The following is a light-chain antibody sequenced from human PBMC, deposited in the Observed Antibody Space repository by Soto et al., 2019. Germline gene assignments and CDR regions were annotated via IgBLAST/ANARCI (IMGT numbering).Light chain of an antibody. CDR3: QQYNSYSRT. J-gene: IGKJ1*01. V-gene: IGKV1-5*01. CDR1: QSISSW. Sequence: DIQMTQSPSTLSAFVGDSVTITCRASQSISSWLAWYQQKPGKAPKLLIYDASTLDSGVPSSFSGSGSGTEFTLTISSLQPDDFATYYCQQYNSYSRTFGQGTKVDI. CDR2: DAS.